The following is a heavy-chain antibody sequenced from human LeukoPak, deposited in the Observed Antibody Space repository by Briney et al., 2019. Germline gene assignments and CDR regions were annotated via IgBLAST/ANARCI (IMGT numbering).Heavy chain of an antibody. D-gene: IGHD6-19*01. CDR2: IYYSGST. V-gene: IGHV4-59*01. CDR3: ASSSGWSNDYFDY. Sequence: SETLSLTCAVYGGSFSGYYWSWIRQPPGKGLEWIGYIYYSGSTNYNPSLKSRVTISVDTSKNQFSLKLSSVTAADTAVYYCASSSGWSNDYFDYWGQGTLVTVSS. CDR1: GGSFSGYY. J-gene: IGHJ4*02.